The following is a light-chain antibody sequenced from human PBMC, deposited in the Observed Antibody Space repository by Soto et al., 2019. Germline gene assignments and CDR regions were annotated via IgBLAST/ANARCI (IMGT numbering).Light chain of an antibody. Sequence: EIVLTQSPGTLSLSPGERATLSCRASQSVNSNYLAWYQQKPGQVPRPLIYGASIRAAGVPDRLSGSGSGADFTLTISRLEPEDYAVYYCQQYGTSPHTFGQGTKLAIK. CDR1: QSVNSNY. V-gene: IGKV3-20*01. CDR3: QQYGTSPHT. CDR2: GAS. J-gene: IGKJ2*01.